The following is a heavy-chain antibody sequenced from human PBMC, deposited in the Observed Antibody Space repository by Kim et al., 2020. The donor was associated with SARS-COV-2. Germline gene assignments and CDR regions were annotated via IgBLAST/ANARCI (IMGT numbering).Heavy chain of an antibody. Sequence: SETLSLTCTVSGDSISTSSDYWGWIRQPPGKGLEWIGSVYSSGSTYYNPSLKSRVTVSVDTSKSQFSLRLTSVTATDTAVYYCGRCRRSGLYYIDFWGQGTQVTVSS. J-gene: IGHJ4*02. D-gene: IGHD6-19*01. V-gene: IGHV4-39*01. CDR3: GRCRRSGLYYIDF. CDR2: VYSSGST. CDR1: GDSISTSSDY.